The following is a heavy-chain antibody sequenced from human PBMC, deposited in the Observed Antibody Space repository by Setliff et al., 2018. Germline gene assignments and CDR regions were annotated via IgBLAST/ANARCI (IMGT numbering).Heavy chain of an antibody. CDR1: GFSFSDYY. J-gene: IGHJ4*02. Sequence: PGGSLRLSCAASGFSFSDYYMSWIRQAPGKGLEWISYIGSTGVYTNYADSVKGRFTISRDNANNSLYLQMNSLRGEDTALYYCRLWFEETLRDYWGKGTLVTVSS. V-gene: IGHV3-11*03. D-gene: IGHD3-10*01. CDR3: RLWFEETLRDY. CDR2: IGSTGVYT.